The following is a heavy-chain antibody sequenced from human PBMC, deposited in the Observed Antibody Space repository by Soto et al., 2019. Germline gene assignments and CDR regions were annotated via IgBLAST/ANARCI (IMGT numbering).Heavy chain of an antibody. Sequence: QVQLQESGPGLVKPSQTLSLTCTVSGGSISSGGYYWSWIRQHPGKGLEWIGYIYYSGSTYYNPSLKRRVTISVDTSKNQFSLKLSSVTAADTAVYYCARVSENTYYYGSGFDYWGQGTLVTVSS. CDR1: GGSISSGGYY. J-gene: IGHJ4*02. CDR2: IYYSGST. CDR3: ARVSENTYYYGSGFDY. V-gene: IGHV4-31*03. D-gene: IGHD3-10*01.